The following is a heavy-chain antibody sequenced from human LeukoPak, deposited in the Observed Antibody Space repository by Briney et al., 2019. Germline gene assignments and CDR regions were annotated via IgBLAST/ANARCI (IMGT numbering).Heavy chain of an antibody. CDR3: AADYNILTGYFSDLGY. CDR2: ISGSGGST. D-gene: IGHD3-9*01. V-gene: IGHV3-23*01. J-gene: IGHJ4*02. Sequence: PGGSLRLSCAASGFTFSSYAMSWVRQAPGKGLEWVSAISGSGGSTYYADSVKGRFTISRDNSKNTVNLQMNSLRPEDTAIYHCAADYNILTGYFSDLGYWGQGTLVTVSS. CDR1: GFTFSSYA.